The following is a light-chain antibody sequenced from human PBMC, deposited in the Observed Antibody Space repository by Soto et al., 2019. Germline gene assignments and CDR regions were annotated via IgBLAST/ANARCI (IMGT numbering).Light chain of an antibody. J-gene: IGLJ1*01. V-gene: IGLV1-40*01. CDR3: QSFDSSLRGV. Sequence: QSVLTQPPSVSGAPGQRVTISCTGSSSNIGAGYDVHWYQQLPGKAPKLLIYGNSNRPSGVPDRFSGSKSGTSASLAITGLQAEDEADYYCQSFDSSLRGVFRTGTKVTVL. CDR2: GNS. CDR1: SSNIGAGYD.